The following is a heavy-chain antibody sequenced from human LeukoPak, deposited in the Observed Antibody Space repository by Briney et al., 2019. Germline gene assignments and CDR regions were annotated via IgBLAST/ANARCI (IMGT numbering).Heavy chain of an antibody. D-gene: IGHD6-6*01. V-gene: IGHV3-48*04. Sequence: GGSLRLSCTASDFPFNPYTMHWVRQAPGKGLEWISYITGNSDTIYYADSVEGRFTISRDNAKKSLFLQMSSLRAEDTALYYCTRDSAVVAFDVWGQGTLVSVSS. CDR2: ITGNSDTI. J-gene: IGHJ3*01. CDR3: TRDSAVVAFDV. CDR1: DFPFNPYT.